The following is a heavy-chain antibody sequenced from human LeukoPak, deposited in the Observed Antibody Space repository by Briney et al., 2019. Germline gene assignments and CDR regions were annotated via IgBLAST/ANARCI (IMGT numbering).Heavy chain of an antibody. CDR2: IYYSGST. J-gene: IGHJ6*02. Sequence: RPSETLSLTCTVSGGSISSYYWGWIRQPPGKGLEWIGSIYYSGSTYYNPSLKSRVTIAVDTSKNQFSLKLSSVTAADTAVYYCARYGSGNYYSYYYGMDVWGQGTTVTVSS. V-gene: IGHV4-39*07. CDR3: ARYGSGNYYSYYYGMDV. CDR1: GGSISSYY. D-gene: IGHD3-10*01.